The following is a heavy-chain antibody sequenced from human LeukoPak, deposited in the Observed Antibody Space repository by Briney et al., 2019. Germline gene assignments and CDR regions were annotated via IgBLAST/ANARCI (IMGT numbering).Heavy chain of an antibody. CDR3: ARGSGDYGDYGYFDY. J-gene: IGHJ4*02. CDR2: IYYSGST. D-gene: IGHD4-17*01. Sequence: SETLSLTCSVSGDSMNGYYWSWIRQPPGKGLEWIGCIYYSGSTNYNPSLKSRVAISVDTSKNQFSLKLSSVTAADTAVYYRARGSGDYGDYGYFDYWGQGTLVTVSS. CDR1: GDSMNGYY. V-gene: IGHV4-59*01.